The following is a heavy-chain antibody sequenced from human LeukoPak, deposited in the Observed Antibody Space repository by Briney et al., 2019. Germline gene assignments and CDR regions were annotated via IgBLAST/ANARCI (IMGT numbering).Heavy chain of an antibody. V-gene: IGHV4-59*04. CDR2: IYHSGST. CDR3: AKGWGDFWSGKTPFDY. CDR1: GGSISSYY. D-gene: IGHD3-3*01. Sequence: PSETLSLTCTVAGGSISSYYWSWIRQPPGKGLGWIGSIYHSGSTYYNPSLKSRVTISVDTSKNQFSLKLSSVTAADTAVYYCAKGWGDFWSGKTPFDYWGQGTLVTVSS. J-gene: IGHJ4*02.